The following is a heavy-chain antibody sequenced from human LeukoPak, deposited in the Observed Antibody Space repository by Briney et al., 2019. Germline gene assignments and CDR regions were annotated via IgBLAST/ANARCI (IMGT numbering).Heavy chain of an antibody. D-gene: IGHD5-24*01. CDR2: IIPIFGTA. CDR1: GGTFSSYA. CDR3: ARAFPDGYMPRPFDP. Sequence: SVKISCKAYGGTFSSYAISWVRQAPGQGLEWMGGIIPIFGTANYAQKFQGRVTITADESTSTAYMELSSLRSEDTAVYYCARAFPDGYMPRPFDPWGQGTLVTVSS. V-gene: IGHV1-69*13. J-gene: IGHJ5*02.